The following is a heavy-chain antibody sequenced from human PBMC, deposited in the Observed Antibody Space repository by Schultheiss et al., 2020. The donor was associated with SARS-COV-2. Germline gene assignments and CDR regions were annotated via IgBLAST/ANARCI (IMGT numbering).Heavy chain of an antibody. CDR2: IWYDGSNK. D-gene: IGHD2-2*01. CDR3: ASLLNIVVVPAAMPETFDI. CDR1: GFTFSSYA. Sequence: GGSLRLSCAASGFTFSSYAMSWVRQAPGKGLEWVAVIWYDGSNKYYADSVKGRFTISRDNSKNTLYLQMNSLRAEDTAVYYCASLLNIVVVPAAMPETFDIWGQGTMVTVSS. J-gene: IGHJ3*02. V-gene: IGHV3-33*08.